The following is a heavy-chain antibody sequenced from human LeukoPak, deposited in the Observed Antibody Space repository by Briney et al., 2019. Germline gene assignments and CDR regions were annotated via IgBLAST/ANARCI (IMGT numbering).Heavy chain of an antibody. Sequence: ASVRDSCKASGYTFTSYGISWVRQAPGQGLEWMGWISAYNGNTNYAQKLQGRVTMTTDTSTSTAYMELRSLRSDDTAVYYCARNVPIVVVAATLAYYGMDVWGQGTTVTVSS. D-gene: IGHD2-15*01. J-gene: IGHJ6*02. CDR3: ARNVPIVVVAATLAYYGMDV. V-gene: IGHV1-18*01. CDR2: ISAYNGNT. CDR1: GYTFTSYG.